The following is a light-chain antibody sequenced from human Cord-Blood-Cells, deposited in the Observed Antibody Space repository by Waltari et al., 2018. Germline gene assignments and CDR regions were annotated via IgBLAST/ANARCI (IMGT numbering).Light chain of an antibody. V-gene: IGLV2-23*03. Sequence: QSALTQPASVSAAPGQSITIPCTVTSSAVGSYNLVPCYQQHPGKAPKLMIYEGSKRPSGVSNRFSGSKSGNTASLTISGLQAEDEADYYCCSYAGSSTFDVFGTGTKVTVL. CDR3: CSYAGSSTFDV. CDR1: SSAVGSYNL. CDR2: EGS. J-gene: IGLJ1*01.